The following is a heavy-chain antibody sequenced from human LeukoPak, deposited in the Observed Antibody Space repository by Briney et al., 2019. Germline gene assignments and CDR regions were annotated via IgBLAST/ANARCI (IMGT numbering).Heavy chain of an antibody. V-gene: IGHV3-23*01. CDR1: GFTFSSYA. CDR3: ANPLFSNCGPFMRYMDV. J-gene: IGHJ6*03. D-gene: IGHD4-11*01. Sequence: GGSLRLFCGASGFTFSSYAVSWVRQAPGKGLEWVSAISGSGGSTYYADSVKGRFIISRDNSKNTLYLQLNSLRAEDTAVYYCANPLFSNCGPFMRYMDVWGKGTTVTVSS. CDR2: ISGSGGST.